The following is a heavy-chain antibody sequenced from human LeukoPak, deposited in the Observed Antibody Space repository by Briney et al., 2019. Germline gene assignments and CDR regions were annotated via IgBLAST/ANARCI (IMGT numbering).Heavy chain of an antibody. CDR3: ARDRYTVVSWYFDL. J-gene: IGHJ2*01. Sequence: PSETLSLTCTVYGGSFSGYCWSWIRQSPGKGLEWIGEINHSGSMNYNPSLKSRVTISVDTSKKQFSLEVTSVTAADTAVYYCARDRYTVVSWYFDLWGRGTLVTVSS. CDR1: GGSFSGYC. CDR2: INHSGSM. V-gene: IGHV4-34*01. D-gene: IGHD4-23*01.